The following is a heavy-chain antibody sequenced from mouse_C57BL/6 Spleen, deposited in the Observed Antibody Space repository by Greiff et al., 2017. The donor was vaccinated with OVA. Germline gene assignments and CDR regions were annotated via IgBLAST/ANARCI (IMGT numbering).Heavy chain of an antibody. D-gene: IGHD3-1*01. Sequence: VQLVESGAELVKPGASVKMSCKASGYTFTSYWITWVKQRPGQGLEWIGDIYPGSGSTNYNEKFKSKATLTVDTSSSTAYMQLSSLTSEDSAVYYCARSGDYLDYWGQGTTLTVSS. CDR1: GYTFTSYW. CDR2: IYPGSGST. V-gene: IGHV1-55*01. CDR3: ARSGDYLDY. J-gene: IGHJ2*01.